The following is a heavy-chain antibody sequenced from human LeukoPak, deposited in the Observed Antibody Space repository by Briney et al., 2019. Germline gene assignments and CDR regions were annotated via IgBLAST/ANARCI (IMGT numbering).Heavy chain of an antibody. J-gene: IGHJ4*02. CDR3: ASIYDYNIGDY. CDR1: GGSFSGYY. V-gene: IGHV4-34*01. Sequence: SETLSLTCAVYGGSFSGYYWSWIRQPPGKGLEWIGEINHSGSTNYNPSLKSRVTISVDTSKNQFSLKLSSVTAADTAVYYCASIYDYNIGDYWGQGTLVTVSS. D-gene: IGHD4-11*01. CDR2: INHSGST.